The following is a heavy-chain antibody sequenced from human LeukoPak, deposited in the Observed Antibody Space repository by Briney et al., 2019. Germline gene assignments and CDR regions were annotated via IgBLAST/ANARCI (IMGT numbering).Heavy chain of an antibody. Sequence: GGSLRLSCAASGFTFSSYGMHWVRQAPGKGLEWVAFIQYDVSSEYYADSVKGRFTVSRDNSKNTLYLQMNSLRAEDTAVYYCAKDQTYYDFWSGPFDYWGQGTLVTVSS. CDR1: GFTFSSYG. J-gene: IGHJ4*02. CDR2: IQYDVSSE. V-gene: IGHV3-30*02. CDR3: AKDQTYYDFWSGPFDY. D-gene: IGHD3-3*01.